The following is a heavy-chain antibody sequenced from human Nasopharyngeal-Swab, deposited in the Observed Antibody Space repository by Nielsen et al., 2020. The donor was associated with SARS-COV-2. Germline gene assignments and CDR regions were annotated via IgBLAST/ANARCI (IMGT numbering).Heavy chain of an antibody. CDR1: GFTFSSYS. D-gene: IGHD3-10*01. V-gene: IGHV3-21*04. Sequence: GESLKISCAASGFTFSSYSMNWVRQAPGKGLEWVSSISSSSSYIYYADSVKGRFTISRDNAKNSLYLQMNSLRASDTAIYYCARASWKFVDPFYFDFWGQGTLVTVSS. CDR3: ARASWKFVDPFYFDF. J-gene: IGHJ4*01. CDR2: ISSSSSYI.